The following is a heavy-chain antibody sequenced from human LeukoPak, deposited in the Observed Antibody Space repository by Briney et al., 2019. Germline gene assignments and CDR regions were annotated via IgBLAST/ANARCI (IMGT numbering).Heavy chain of an antibody. J-gene: IGHJ4*02. V-gene: IGHV3-7*01. CDR2: IKLDGSDK. Sequence: GGSLRLSCAASGFTFSSNYWMSWVRQAQGKGLEWVANIKLDGSDKYYVDSVKGRFTISRDNAKNSLYLQMNSLRAEDTAVYYCARDCGSGSYRYWGQGTLVTVSS. D-gene: IGHD3-10*01. CDR3: ARDCGSGSYRY. CDR1: GFTFSSNYW.